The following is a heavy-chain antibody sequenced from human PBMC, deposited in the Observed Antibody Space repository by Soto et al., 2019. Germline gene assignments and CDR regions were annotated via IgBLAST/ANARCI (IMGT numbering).Heavy chain of an antibody. D-gene: IGHD3-3*01. J-gene: IGHJ6*02. Sequence: SVKVSCKASGGTFSSYAIIWVRQAPGQGLEWIGGIIPIFGTANYAQKFQGRVTITADKSTSTAYMELSSLRSEDTAVYYCARDRDFWSGYYFYYYGMDVWGQGTTVTVYS. CDR2: IIPIFGTA. CDR3: ARDRDFWSGYYFYYYGMDV. CDR1: GGTFSSYA. V-gene: IGHV1-69*06.